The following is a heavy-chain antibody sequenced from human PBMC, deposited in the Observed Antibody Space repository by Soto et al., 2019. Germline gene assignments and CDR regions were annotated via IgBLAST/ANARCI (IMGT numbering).Heavy chain of an antibody. CDR2: IIPIFGTA. D-gene: IGHD2-2*01. J-gene: IGHJ5*02. V-gene: IGHV1-69*01. CDR1: GGTFSSYA. Sequence: QVQLVQSGAEVKKPGSSVKVSCKASGGTFSSYAISWVRQAPGQGLEWMGGIIPIFGTANYAQKFQGRVTITADESTSKAYMELSSLRYEDTAVYYCARNYCSSTSCHWGDGWFDPWGQGTLVTVSS. CDR3: ARNYCSSTSCHWGDGWFDP.